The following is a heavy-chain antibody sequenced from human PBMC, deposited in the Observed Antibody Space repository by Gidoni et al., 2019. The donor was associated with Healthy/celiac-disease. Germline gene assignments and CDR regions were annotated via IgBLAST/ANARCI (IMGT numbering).Heavy chain of an antibody. D-gene: IGHD3-22*01. Sequence: QVQLVQSGAEVKKPGASVKVSCKASGYTFTSYYMHWVRQAPGQGLEWMGIINPSGGSTSYAQKFQGRVTMTRDTSTSTVYMELSSLRSEDTAVYYCARDWYYYDSAEVEDAFDIWGQGTMVTVSS. V-gene: IGHV1-46*01. CDR1: GYTFTSYY. J-gene: IGHJ3*02. CDR2: INPSGGST. CDR3: ARDWYYYDSAEVEDAFDI.